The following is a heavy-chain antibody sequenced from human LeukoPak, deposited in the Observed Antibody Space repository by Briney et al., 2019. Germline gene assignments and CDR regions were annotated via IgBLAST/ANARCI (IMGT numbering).Heavy chain of an antibody. CDR2: IYPGDSDT. CDR1: GYRFSSSW. D-gene: IGHD3-10*01. V-gene: IGHV5-51*01. CDR3: VRHGGSGNYYYFDY. Sequence: RGESLKISCKWSGYRFSSSWIGWVRQMPGKGLEWVGIIYPGDSDTRYSPSFQGQVTISADKSTSTAYLQWSSLKASDTAMYYCVRHGGSGNYYYFDYWGQGTLVTVSS. J-gene: IGHJ4*02.